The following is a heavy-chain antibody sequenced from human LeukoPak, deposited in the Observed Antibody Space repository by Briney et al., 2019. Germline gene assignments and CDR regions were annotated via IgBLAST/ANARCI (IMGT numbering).Heavy chain of an antibody. CDR2: IYYSGSA. V-gene: IGHV4-59*12. CDR1: GGSISSYQ. J-gene: IGHJ4*02. Sequence: SETLSLTCTVSGGSISSYQWSWIRQPPGKGLEWIGNIYYSGSANYNPSLESRVIISVDTSKNQFSLKLSSVTAADTAVYYCARGVARSSKFHFSYYFDYWGQGTLVTVSS. CDR3: ARGVARSSKFHFSYYFDY. D-gene: IGHD6-6*01.